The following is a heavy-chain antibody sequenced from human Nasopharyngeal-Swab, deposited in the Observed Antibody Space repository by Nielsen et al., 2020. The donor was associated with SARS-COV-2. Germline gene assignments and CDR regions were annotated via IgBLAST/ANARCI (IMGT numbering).Heavy chain of an antibody. Sequence: GESLKISCAASGFTFNSYSMSWLRQAPGKGLEWVSTITGNGDTTYYADSVKGRFTISRDNSENTVYLQMNSLRAEDTALYHCARPLSRDSTWTTEANWFDPWGQGTLVTVSS. CDR1: GFTFNSYS. J-gene: IGHJ5*02. D-gene: IGHD6-13*01. CDR2: ITGNGDTT. V-gene: IGHV3-23*01. CDR3: ARPLSRDSTWTTEANWFDP.